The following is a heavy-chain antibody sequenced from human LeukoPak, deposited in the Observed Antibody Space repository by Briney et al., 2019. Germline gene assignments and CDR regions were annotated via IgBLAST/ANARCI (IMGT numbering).Heavy chain of an antibody. CDR2: ISSSGGTI. D-gene: IGHD2-2*01. CDR1: GFTFSSYE. Sequence: GGSLILSCSASGFTFSSYEMNWVRQAPGKGLEWVSYISSSGGTIYYADSVKGRFTISRDNAKNSLYLQMNSLRAEDTAVSYCARDLSYCTITSCSYYYYGMDVWGQGTTVTVSS. V-gene: IGHV3-48*03. J-gene: IGHJ6*02. CDR3: ARDLSYCTITSCSYYYYGMDV.